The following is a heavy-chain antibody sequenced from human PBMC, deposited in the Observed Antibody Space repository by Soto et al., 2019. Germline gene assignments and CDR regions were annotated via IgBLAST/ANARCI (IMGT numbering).Heavy chain of an antibody. CDR3: TRRYYDSSGPLIEI. D-gene: IGHD3-22*01. Sequence: GGSLRLSCAASGFTFSGSAMHWVRQASGKGLEWVGRIRSKANSYATAYAASVKGRFTISRDDSKNTAYLQMNSLKTEDTAVYYCTRRYYDSSGPLIEIWGQGSMVTVSS. CDR1: GFTFSGSA. J-gene: IGHJ3*02. V-gene: IGHV3-73*01. CDR2: IRSKANSYAT.